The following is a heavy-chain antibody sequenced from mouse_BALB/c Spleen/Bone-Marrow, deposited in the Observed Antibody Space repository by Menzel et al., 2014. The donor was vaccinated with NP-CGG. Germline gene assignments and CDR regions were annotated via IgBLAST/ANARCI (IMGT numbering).Heavy chain of an antibody. Sequence: VQLKQSGTVLARPGAAVKMSCKASGYTFSNYWMHWIKQRPGQGLEWIGTIHPGNSDTTYNQKFKGKAKLTAVTSTSAAYIELTSLTNEDSAVYYCTTLARNNFDYWGQGTTLTVSS. CDR2: IHPGNSDT. J-gene: IGHJ2*01. CDR1: GYTFSNYW. D-gene: IGHD3-1*01. CDR3: TTLARNNFDY. V-gene: IGHV1-5*01.